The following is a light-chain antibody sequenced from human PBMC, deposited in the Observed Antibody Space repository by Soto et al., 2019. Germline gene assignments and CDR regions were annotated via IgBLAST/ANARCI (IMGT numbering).Light chain of an antibody. Sequence: QSALTQPPSASGSPGQSVTISCTGTSSDVGAYNSVSWYQQHPGKAPRLMIYEVNKRPSGVPDRFSGSKSGNMASLTVSGLQAEDEADYYCNSHGGSNNFWVFGGGTQVPVL. CDR3: NSHGGSNNFWV. CDR2: EVN. J-gene: IGLJ3*02. V-gene: IGLV2-8*01. CDR1: SSDVGAYNS.